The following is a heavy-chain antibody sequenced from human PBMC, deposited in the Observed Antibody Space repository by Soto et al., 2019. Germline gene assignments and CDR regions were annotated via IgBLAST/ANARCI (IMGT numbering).Heavy chain of an antibody. CDR2: INAYNGNT. CDR3: AMVDVYVTPSPQDV. Sequence: QVHLVQSGAEVKNPGASVKVSCKASGYSFTRYGIGWARQAPGQGLKWMGWINAYNGNTNYAQNLQGRLTLTTDTSTTTAYMELRSLRSNDTAIYYCAMVDVYVTPSPQDVWGQGTTVTVSS. J-gene: IGHJ6*02. D-gene: IGHD3-16*01. V-gene: IGHV1-18*01. CDR1: GYSFTRYG.